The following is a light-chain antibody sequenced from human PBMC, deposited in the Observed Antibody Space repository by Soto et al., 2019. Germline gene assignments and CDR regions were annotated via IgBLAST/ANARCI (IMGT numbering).Light chain of an antibody. J-gene: IGKJ1*01. CDR1: QTISSW. CDR2: KAS. Sequence: DIQMTQSPSTLSGSVGDRVTITCRASQTISSWLAWYQQKPGKAPKLLIYKASTLKSGVPSRFSGSGSGTEFTLTISSLQPDDFATYYCQHYNRYSESFGQVTKVEFK. CDR3: QHYNRYSES. V-gene: IGKV1-5*03.